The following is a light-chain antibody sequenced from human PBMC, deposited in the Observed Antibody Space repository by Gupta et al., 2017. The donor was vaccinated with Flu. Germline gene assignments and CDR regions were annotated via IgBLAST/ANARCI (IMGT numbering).Light chain of an antibody. CDR3: CSYGAASF. J-gene: IGLJ2*01. CDR2: DVT. V-gene: IGLV2-11*01. CDR1: SSDVGAYKY. Sequence: QSALTQPRSVSGSPGQSVAISCTGTSSDVGAYKYVSWYQQHPGKAPKLIIYDVTKRPSGVPDRFTGSKSGNTASLTISVLQPEDEADYHCCSYGAASFFGGGTKLTVL.